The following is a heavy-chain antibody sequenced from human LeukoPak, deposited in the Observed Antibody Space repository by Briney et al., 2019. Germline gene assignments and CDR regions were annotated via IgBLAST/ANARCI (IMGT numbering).Heavy chain of an antibody. D-gene: IGHD1-1*01. V-gene: IGHV3-11*05. Sequence: PGGSLRLSCAASGFIFSDYCMSWIRQAPGKGLEWVSYISSTSSYTAYADSVKGRFTISRDNAKNSLYLQMNSLRAEDTAVYFCAKATNTGTGTPALAIDYWGQGTLVTVSS. CDR2: ISSTSSYT. CDR1: GFIFSDYC. CDR3: AKATNTGTGTPALAIDY. J-gene: IGHJ4*02.